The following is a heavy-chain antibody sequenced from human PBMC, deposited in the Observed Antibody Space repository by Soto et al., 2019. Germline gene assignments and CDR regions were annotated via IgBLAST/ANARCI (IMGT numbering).Heavy chain of an antibody. D-gene: IGHD1-26*01. Sequence: ASVKVSCKTSGYSFTSYYIHWVRQAPGQGLEWMGWISAYNGNTNYAQKLQGRVTMTTDTSTSTAYMELRSLRSDDTAVYYCARVSGSYYYYYGMDVWGQGTTVTVSS. CDR1: GYSFTSYY. V-gene: IGHV1-18*04. CDR3: ARVSGSYYYYYGMDV. J-gene: IGHJ6*02. CDR2: ISAYNGNT.